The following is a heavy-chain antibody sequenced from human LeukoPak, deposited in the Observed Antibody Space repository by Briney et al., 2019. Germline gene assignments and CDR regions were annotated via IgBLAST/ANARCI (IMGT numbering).Heavy chain of an antibody. J-gene: IGHJ3*02. Sequence: SETLSLTCTVSSGSISSGGYYWSWIRQHPGKGLEWIGYIYYSGSTYYNPSLKSRVTISVDTSKNQFSLKLSSVTAADTAVYYCARWVDYYDSSGYYHDAFDIWGQGTMVTVSS. CDR1: SGSISSGGYY. CDR3: ARWVDYYDSSGYYHDAFDI. V-gene: IGHV4-31*03. CDR2: IYYSGST. D-gene: IGHD3-22*01.